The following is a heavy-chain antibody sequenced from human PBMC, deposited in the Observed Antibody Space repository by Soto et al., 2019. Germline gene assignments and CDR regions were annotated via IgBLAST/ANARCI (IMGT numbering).Heavy chain of an antibody. CDR2: ISAYNGNT. Sequence: ASVKVACKASGYSFITYDINWVRQAAGQGLEWMGWISAYNGNTNYAQKLQGRVTMTTDTSTSTAYMELRSLRSDDTAVYYCARVVVINDYYYYGMDVWGQGTTVTVSS. CDR3: ARVVVINDYYYYGMDV. J-gene: IGHJ6*02. D-gene: IGHD3-22*01. V-gene: IGHV1-18*01. CDR1: GYSFITYD.